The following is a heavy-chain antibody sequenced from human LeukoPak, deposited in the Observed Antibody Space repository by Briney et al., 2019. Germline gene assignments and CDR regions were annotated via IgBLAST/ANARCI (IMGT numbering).Heavy chain of an antibody. J-gene: IGHJ4*02. D-gene: IGHD1-26*01. V-gene: IGHV3-48*03. CDR3: AKDLRAGSPGYYFDC. CDR1: GFTFSSYE. Sequence: GGSLRLSCAASGFTFSSYEMNWVRQAPGKGLEWVSFISSSGSSIYYADSVKGRFIISRDNSKSTLFLQINSLRVEDTAVYYCAKDLRAGSPGYYFDCWGQGTLVTVSS. CDR2: ISSSGSSI.